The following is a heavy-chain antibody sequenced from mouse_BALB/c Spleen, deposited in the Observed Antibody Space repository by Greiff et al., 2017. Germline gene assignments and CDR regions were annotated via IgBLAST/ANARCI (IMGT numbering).Heavy chain of an antibody. J-gene: IGHJ1*01. V-gene: IGHV5-9-4*01. CDR1: GFTFSSYA. CDR3: ARDRDYGSSFYWYFDV. D-gene: IGHD1-1*01. CDR2: ISSGGSYT. Sequence: EVQVVESGGGLVKPGGSLKLSCAASGFTFSSYAMSWVRQSPEKRLEWVAEISSGGSYTYYPDTVTGRFTISRDNAKNTLYLEMSSLRSEDTAMYYCARDRDYGSSFYWYFDVWGAGTTVTVSS.